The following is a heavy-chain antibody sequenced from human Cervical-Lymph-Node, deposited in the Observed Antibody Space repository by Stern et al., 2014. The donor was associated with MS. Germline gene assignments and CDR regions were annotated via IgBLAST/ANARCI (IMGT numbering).Heavy chain of an antibody. CDR1: GFTFSNYG. CDR3: VRDKGYFDSRGYTYSWFDP. Sequence: VQLVESGGGVVQPGTSLRLSCEASGFTFSNYGMHWVRQPPGKVLEWEAVIWYDGSQRYYADSVKGRFTISRDNSKHTMFLQTNSLRAEDTAVYYCVRDKGYFDSRGYTYSWFDPWGQGTQVTVSS. V-gene: IGHV3-33*01. D-gene: IGHD3-22*01. J-gene: IGHJ5*02. CDR2: IWYDGSQR.